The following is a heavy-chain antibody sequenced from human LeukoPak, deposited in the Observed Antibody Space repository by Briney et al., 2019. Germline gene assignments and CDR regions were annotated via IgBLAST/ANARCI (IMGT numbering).Heavy chain of an antibody. Sequence: PGRSLRLSCAASGFTFSSYAMHWVRQAPGKGLEWLTVISYDGNNKYYADSLRGRFTISRDNSKDTLHLQMNSLRAEDTAVYYCARDREVGPTYWFGPWGQGTLVTVSS. D-gene: IGHD1-26*01. CDR1: GFTFSSYA. J-gene: IGHJ5*02. CDR3: ARDREVGPTYWFGP. CDR2: ISYDGNNK. V-gene: IGHV3-30*04.